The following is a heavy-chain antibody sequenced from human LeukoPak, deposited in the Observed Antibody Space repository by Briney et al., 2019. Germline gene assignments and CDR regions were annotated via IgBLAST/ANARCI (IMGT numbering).Heavy chain of an antibody. CDR3: ARQRLDSYGYGVSASGGKKYYFDY. CDR1: GGSFSGYY. V-gene: IGHV4-34*01. J-gene: IGHJ4*02. Sequence: SETLSLTCAVYGGSFSGYYWSWIRQPPGKGLEWIGEINHSGSTNYNPSLRSRVTISVDTSKNQFSLELSSVTAADTAVYYCARQRLDSYGYGVSASGGKKYYFDYWGQGTLVTVSS. CDR2: INHSGST. D-gene: IGHD5-18*01.